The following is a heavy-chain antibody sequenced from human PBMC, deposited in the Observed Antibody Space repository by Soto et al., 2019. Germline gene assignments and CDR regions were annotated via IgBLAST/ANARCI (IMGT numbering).Heavy chain of an antibody. CDR1: GGTFSSYA. CDR3: VRVVAIPGYPDY. V-gene: IGHV1-69*12. CDR2: SVPIVDTS. Sequence: QVQLVQSGAEVRQPASSVKVSCKTSGGTFSSYAISWVRQAPGQGLEWMGGSVPIVDTSTYAQKVQGRGTMTADESTSTAYMELSSVRSDDTAIYYCVRVVAIPGYPDYWGQGTLVTVSS. J-gene: IGHJ4*02. D-gene: IGHD5-12*01.